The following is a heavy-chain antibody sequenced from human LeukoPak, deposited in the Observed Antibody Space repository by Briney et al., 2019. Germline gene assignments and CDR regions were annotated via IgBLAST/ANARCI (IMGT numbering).Heavy chain of an antibody. J-gene: IGHJ5*02. CDR3: ARAPNAAYGGA. CDR2: ISSTSSYM. D-gene: IGHD4-17*01. Sequence: GGSLRLSCAASGFTVSSKDMNWVRQAPGKGLEWVSSISSTSSYMYYADSVEGRFTISRDNAKNSLFLQINSLRVEDTAVYYCARAPNAAYGGAWGQGTLVTVSS. V-gene: IGHV3-21*01. CDR1: GFTVSSKD.